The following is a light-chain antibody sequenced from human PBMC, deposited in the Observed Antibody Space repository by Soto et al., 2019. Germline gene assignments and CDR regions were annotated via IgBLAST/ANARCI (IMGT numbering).Light chain of an antibody. CDR3: CSFTKNNTWM. J-gene: IGLJ3*02. CDR1: ANDVGNYNF. V-gene: IGLV2-23*02. CDR2: EVD. Sequence: QSVLTQPASVSGSPGQSVIISCTGTANDVGNYNFVSWHQQHPGKAPKVMIYEVDKRPSGVSNRFSGSKSGNTASLTISGLQAEDEADYFCCSFTKNNTWMFGGGTKLTVL.